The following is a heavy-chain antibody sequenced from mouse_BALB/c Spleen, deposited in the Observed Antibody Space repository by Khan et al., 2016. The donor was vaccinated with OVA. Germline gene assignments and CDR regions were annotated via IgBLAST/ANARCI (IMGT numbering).Heavy chain of an antibody. Sequence: VQLKESGPGLVKPSQSLSLTCTVTGYSITSDYAWNWIRQFPGNKLEWMGYISYSGDTSYNPSLKSRISVTRDTSKNQFFLQLNSVATEVTATYCCAMGRTYWGQGTLVAVSA. J-gene: IGHJ3*01. CDR3: AMGRTY. D-gene: IGHD2-3*01. V-gene: IGHV3-2*02. CDR1: GYSITSDYA. CDR2: ISYSGDT.